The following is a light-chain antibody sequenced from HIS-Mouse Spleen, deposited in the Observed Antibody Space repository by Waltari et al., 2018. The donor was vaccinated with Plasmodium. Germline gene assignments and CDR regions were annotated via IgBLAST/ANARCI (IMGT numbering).Light chain of an antibody. CDR1: QAISNS. CDR2: GSS. CDR3: QQYDNLPYT. V-gene: IGKV1-33*01. J-gene: IGKJ2*01. Sequence: DIQMTQSPSSLSASVGDRVTITCQASQAISNSLNWYQQKPGKAPKVLIYGSSNLETGVPSRFGGSGSGTDFTVTISSLQPEDIATYYCQQYDNLPYTFGQGTKLEIK.